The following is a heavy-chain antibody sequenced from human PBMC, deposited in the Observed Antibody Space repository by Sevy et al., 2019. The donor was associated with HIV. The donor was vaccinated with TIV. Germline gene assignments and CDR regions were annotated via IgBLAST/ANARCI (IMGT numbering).Heavy chain of an antibody. CDR2: ISTGSTTI. V-gene: IGHV3-48*02. Sequence: GGSLRLSSAASGFIFSSYSMNWVRQAPGKGLEWMSDISTGSTTIYYADSVKGRFTVYRDNARSSLFLQMNSLRDEDTAVYYCAIDPRDGGDYWGQGTLVTV. D-gene: IGHD3-16*01. CDR3: AIDPRDGGDY. CDR1: GFIFSSYS. J-gene: IGHJ4*02.